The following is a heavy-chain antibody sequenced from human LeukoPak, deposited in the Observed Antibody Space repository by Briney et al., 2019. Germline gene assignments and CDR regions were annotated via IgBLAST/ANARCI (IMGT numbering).Heavy chain of an antibody. D-gene: IGHD3-3*01. CDR1: GFTVSTNY. V-gene: IGHV3-74*01. CDR3: ARDSFPYYDFWSGYPWFDP. Sequence: PGGSLRLSCAASGFTVSTNYMNWVRQAPGKGLEWVSRINSDGSSTSYADSVKGRFTISRDNAKNTLYLQMNSLRAEDTAVYYCARDSFPYYDFWSGYPWFDPWGQGTLVTVSS. CDR2: INSDGSST. J-gene: IGHJ5*02.